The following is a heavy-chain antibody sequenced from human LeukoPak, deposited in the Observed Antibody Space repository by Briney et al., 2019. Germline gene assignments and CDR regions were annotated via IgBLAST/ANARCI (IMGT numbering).Heavy chain of an antibody. D-gene: IGHD6-13*01. V-gene: IGHV1-3*01. CDR3: ARDAVQQLALYYFDY. Sequence: ASVKVSCKASGYTFTSYAMHWVRQAPGQRLEWMGWINAGNGNTKYSQKFRGRVTITRDTSASTAYMELSSLRSEDTAVYYCARDAVQQLALYYFDYWGQGTLVTVSS. J-gene: IGHJ4*02. CDR1: GYTFTSYA. CDR2: INAGNGNT.